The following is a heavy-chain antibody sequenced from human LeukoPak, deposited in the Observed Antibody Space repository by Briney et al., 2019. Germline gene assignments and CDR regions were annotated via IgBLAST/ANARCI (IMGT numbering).Heavy chain of an antibody. D-gene: IGHD1-26*01. Sequence: SETLSLTCAVSGYSISSGYYWGCIRQPPGKGLEWIGSIYHSGSTYYNPSLKSRVTISVDTSKNQFSLKLSSVTAADTAVYYCARLSSGSYYVIDYWGEGTLDTVSS. CDR3: ARLSSGSYYVIDY. V-gene: IGHV4-38-2*01. CDR1: GYSISSGYY. CDR2: IYHSGST. J-gene: IGHJ4*02.